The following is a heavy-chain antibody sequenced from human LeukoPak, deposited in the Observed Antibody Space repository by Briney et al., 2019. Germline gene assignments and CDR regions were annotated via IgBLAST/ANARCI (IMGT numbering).Heavy chain of an antibody. CDR2: IYYSGST. V-gene: IGHV4-30-4*08. J-gene: IGHJ6*03. D-gene: IGHD1-20*01. CDR1: GGSISSGDYY. CDR3: ARITAYYYYYYMDV. Sequence: SETLSLTCTVSGGSISSGDYYWSWIRQPPGKGLEWIGYIYYSGSTYYNPSLKSRVTISVDTSKNQFSLKLSSVTAADTAVYYCARITAYYYYYYMDVWGKGTTVTVS.